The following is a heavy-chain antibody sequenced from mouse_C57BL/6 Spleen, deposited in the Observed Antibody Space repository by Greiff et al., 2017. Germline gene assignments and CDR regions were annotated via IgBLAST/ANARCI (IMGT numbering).Heavy chain of an antibody. Sequence: QVQLKQSGAELVMPGASVKLSCKASGYTFTSYWMHWVKQRPGQGLEWIGEIDPSDSYTNYNQKFKGKSTLTVDKSSSTAYMQLSSLTSEDSAVYYCARFRTGFAYWGQGTLVTVSA. J-gene: IGHJ3*01. D-gene: IGHD4-1*01. CDR1: GYTFTSYW. CDR2: IDPSDSYT. CDR3: ARFRTGFAY. V-gene: IGHV1-69*01.